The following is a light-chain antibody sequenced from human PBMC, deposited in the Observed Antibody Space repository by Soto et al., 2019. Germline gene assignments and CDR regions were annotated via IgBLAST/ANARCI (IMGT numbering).Light chain of an antibody. Sequence: QSVLSQPPSASGTPGQRVTISCSGSSSNIASNTVNWYQQLPGTAPKLVIYSNAARPSGVPRRFSGSRSGTSASLIISGLQSEDEADYYCAAWDDSLNGPVFGGGTKVTVL. CDR2: SNA. CDR1: SSNIASNT. J-gene: IGLJ2*01. V-gene: IGLV1-44*01. CDR3: AAWDDSLNGPV.